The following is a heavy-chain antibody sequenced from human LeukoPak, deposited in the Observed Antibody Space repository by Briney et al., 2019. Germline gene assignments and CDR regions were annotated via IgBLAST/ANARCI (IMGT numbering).Heavy chain of an antibody. CDR2: ISGSGGST. J-gene: IGHJ5*02. V-gene: IGHV3-23*01. D-gene: IGHD2-2*01. CDR3: ARERYQLLKVKWFDP. Sequence: GGSLRLSCAASGFTFSSYAMSWVRQAPGKGLEWVSAISGSGGSTYYADSVKGRFTISRDNAKNTLYLQMNSLRAEDTAVYYCARERYQLLKVKWFDPWGQGTLVTVSS. CDR1: GFTFSSYA.